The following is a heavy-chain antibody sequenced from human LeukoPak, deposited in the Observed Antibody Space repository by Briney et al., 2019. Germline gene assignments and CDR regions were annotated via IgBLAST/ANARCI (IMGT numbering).Heavy chain of an antibody. Sequence: ASVKVSCKTSGYIFAHNGISWVRQAPGQGPEWMGWINAGNGNTKYSQKFQGRVTITRDTSASTAYMELSSLRSEDTAVYYCARDRPGPLGGFDYWGQGTLVTVSS. D-gene: IGHD3-16*01. V-gene: IGHV1-3*01. CDR3: ARDRPGPLGGFDY. CDR1: GYIFAHNG. J-gene: IGHJ4*02. CDR2: INAGNGNT.